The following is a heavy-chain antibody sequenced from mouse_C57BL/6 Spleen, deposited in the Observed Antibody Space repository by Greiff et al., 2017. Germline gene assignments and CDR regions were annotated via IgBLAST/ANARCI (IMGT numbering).Heavy chain of an antibody. CDR3: ARGGGSSAFDY. CDR1: GYTFTSYW. V-gene: IGHV1-69*01. Sequence: VQLQQPGAELVMPGASVKLSCKASGYTFTSYWMHWVKQRPGQGLEWIGEIDPSDSYTNYTPKFQGKSTLTVDKSSSTAYMQLSSLTSEDSAGYYCARGGGSSAFDYWGQGTTLTVAS. J-gene: IGHJ2*01. D-gene: IGHD1-1*01. CDR2: IDPSDSYT.